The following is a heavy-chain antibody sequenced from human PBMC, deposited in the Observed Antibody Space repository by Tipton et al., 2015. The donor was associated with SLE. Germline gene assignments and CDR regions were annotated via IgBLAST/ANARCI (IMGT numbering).Heavy chain of an antibody. CDR2: IYYSGST. Sequence: TLSLTCTASGGSISSCYWSWIRQPPGKGLGWIGYIYYSGSTNYNPSLKSRVTISVDTSKNQFSLKLSSVTAADTAVYYCARGGIGGYDSFDYWGQGTLVTVSS. V-gene: IGHV4-59*01. CDR1: GGSISSCY. CDR3: ARGGIGGYDSFDY. J-gene: IGHJ4*02. D-gene: IGHD5-12*01.